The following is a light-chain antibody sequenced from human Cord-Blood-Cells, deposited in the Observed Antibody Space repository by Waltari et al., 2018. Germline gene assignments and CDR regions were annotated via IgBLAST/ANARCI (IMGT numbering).Light chain of an antibody. J-gene: IGKJ1*01. V-gene: IGKV4-1*01. CDR1: QSVLYSSNNKNY. CDR3: QQYYSTPPT. CDR2: WAC. Sequence: DIVMTQSPDSLAVSLGERATINCKSSQSVLYSSNNKNYLAWYQQKPGQPPKLLIYWACTRGSGVPDRVSGSGSVTDFTLTISSLQAEDVAVYYCQQYYSTPPTFGQGTKVEIK.